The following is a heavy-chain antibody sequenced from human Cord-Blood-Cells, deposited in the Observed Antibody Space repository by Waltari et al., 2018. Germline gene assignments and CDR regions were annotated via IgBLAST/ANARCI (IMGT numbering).Heavy chain of an antibody. D-gene: IGHD6-13*01. CDR1: GGSISSSSYY. CDR2: IYYSGST. Sequence: QLQLQESGPGLVKPSETLSLTCTVSGGSISSSSYYWGWIRQPPGKGLEWIGRIYYSGSTYSNPSLKSRVTISVDTSKNQFSLKLSSVTAADTAVYYCARQYSSSWYYFDYWGQGTLVTVSS. CDR3: ARQYSSSWYYFDY. J-gene: IGHJ4*02. V-gene: IGHV4-39*01.